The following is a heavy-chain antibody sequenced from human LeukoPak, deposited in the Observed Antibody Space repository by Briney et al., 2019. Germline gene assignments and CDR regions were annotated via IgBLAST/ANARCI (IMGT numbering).Heavy chain of an antibody. CDR2: IYSGGST. CDR1: GFTVSSNY. J-gene: IGHJ5*02. D-gene: IGHD3-10*01. V-gene: IGHV3-53*04. CDR3: ARWGVTMVRGVIRQRYNWFDP. Sequence: PGGSLRLSCAASGFTVSSNYMSWVRQAPGKGLEWVSVIYSGGSTYYADSVKGRFTISRHNSKNTLYLQMNSLRAEDTAVYYCARWGVTMVRGVIRQRYNWFDPWGQGTLVTVSS.